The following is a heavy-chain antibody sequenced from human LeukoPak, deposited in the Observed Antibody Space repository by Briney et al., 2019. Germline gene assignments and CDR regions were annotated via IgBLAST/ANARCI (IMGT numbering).Heavy chain of an antibody. CDR1: GDSVSSNSGA. J-gene: IGHJ2*01. V-gene: IGHV6-1*01. Sequence: SQTLSLTCAISGDSVSSNSGAWHWIRQSPSRGLEWLGRTFYRSKWHNEYAESVRSRLTINPDTSKNQFSLQLNSVTPEDTAVYYCARAHQRRYFDLWGRGTLVTVSS. CDR2: TFYRSKWHN. CDR3: ARAHQRRYFDL.